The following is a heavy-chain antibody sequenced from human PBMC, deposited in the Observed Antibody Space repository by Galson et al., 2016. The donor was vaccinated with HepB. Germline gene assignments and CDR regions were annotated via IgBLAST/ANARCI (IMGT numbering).Heavy chain of an antibody. CDR1: GFTFRSYP. V-gene: IGHV3-30-3*01. CDR2: VPHYGNNK. CDR3: ARDLGGYSGYGGNYFGMDV. Sequence: SLRLSCAASGFTFRSYPMHWVRQAPGKGLEWVTDVPHYGNNKYYEDSVKGRFTVSRDNSKSTVNLHMNSLRPEDTAVYYCARDLGGYSGYGGNYFGMDVWGQGTTVTVS. J-gene: IGHJ6*02. D-gene: IGHD5-12*01.